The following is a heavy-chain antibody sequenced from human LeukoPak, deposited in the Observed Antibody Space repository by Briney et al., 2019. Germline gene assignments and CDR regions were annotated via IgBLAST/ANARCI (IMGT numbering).Heavy chain of an antibody. D-gene: IGHD3-3*01. Sequence: SETLSLTCAVYGGSFSGYYWSWIRQPPGKGLEWIGEINHSGSTNYNPSLKSRVTISVDTSKNQFSLKLSSVTAADTAVYYCARRGSLTLFGVVTDYHYYMAVWGKGTTVTVSS. J-gene: IGHJ6*03. CDR3: ARRGSLTLFGVVTDYHYYMAV. V-gene: IGHV4-34*01. CDR2: INHSGST. CDR1: GGSFSGYY.